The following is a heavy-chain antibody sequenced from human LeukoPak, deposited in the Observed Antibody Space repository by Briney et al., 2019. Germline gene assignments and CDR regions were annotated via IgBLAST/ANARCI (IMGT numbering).Heavy chain of an antibody. CDR2: IKQDGSQI. CDR3: ARGIYDTDSLGLYFDH. CDR1: GFTLNHYW. Sequence: GGSLRLSCAASGFTLNHYWMSWVRQAPGKGLEWLANIKQDGSQIYYVDSVKGRFTTSRDNAKYSLYLQMNSLRAEDTAVYYCARGIYDTDSLGLYFDHWGQGTLVTVSS. D-gene: IGHD3-16*01. J-gene: IGHJ1*01. V-gene: IGHV3-7*01.